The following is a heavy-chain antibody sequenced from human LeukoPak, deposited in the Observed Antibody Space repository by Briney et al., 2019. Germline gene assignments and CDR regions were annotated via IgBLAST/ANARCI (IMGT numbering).Heavy chain of an antibody. J-gene: IGHJ4*02. CDR1: GFTFSSYA. CDR2: ISGSGGST. Sequence: GGSLRLSCAASGFTFSSYAMSWVRQAPGKGLEWVSAISGSGGSTYYADSVKGRFTISRDNSKNTLYLQMNSLRAEDTAVYYCAKSRSYDFWSGYPHFDYWGQGTLVTVSS. D-gene: IGHD3-3*01. V-gene: IGHV3-23*01. CDR3: AKSRSYDFWSGYPHFDY.